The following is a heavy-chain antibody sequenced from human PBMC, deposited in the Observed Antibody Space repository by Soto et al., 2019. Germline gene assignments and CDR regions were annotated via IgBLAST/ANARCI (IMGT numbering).Heavy chain of an antibody. D-gene: IGHD6-13*01. CDR3: AKGGLGQQMGLGD. CDR2: VSDSGDST. V-gene: IGHV3-23*01. Sequence: EVQLLESGGDLVQPGGSLRLSCAASGFTFSSYAMSWVRQAPGKGLEYVSSVSDSGDSTYYADSVKGRFTISRDSSENTLYLRMNALRVEDTAIYYCAKGGLGQQMGLGDWGQGTRVTVSS. CDR1: GFTFSSYA. J-gene: IGHJ4*02.